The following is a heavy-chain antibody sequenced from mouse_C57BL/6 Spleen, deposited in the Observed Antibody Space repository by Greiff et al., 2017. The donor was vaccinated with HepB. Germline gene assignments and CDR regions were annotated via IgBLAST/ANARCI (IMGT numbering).Heavy chain of an antibody. D-gene: IGHD2-5*01. J-gene: IGHJ4*01. CDR1: GFTFSDYG. CDR3: ARYSNYEGAMDY. Sequence: EVKLMESGGGLVKPGGSLKLSCAASGFTFSDYGMHWVRQAPEKGLEWVAYISSGSSTIYYADTVKGRFTISRDNAKNTLFLQMTSLRSEDTAMYYCARYSNYEGAMDYWGQGTSVTVSS. CDR2: ISSGSSTI. V-gene: IGHV5-17*01.